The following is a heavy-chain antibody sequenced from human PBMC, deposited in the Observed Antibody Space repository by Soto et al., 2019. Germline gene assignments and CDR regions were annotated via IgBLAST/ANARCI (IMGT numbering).Heavy chain of an antibody. CDR2: IYYSWST. D-gene: IGHD6-13*01. Sequence: QVQLQESGPGLVKPSQTLSLTCTVSGGSISSGGYYWSWIRQHPGKGLEWIGYIYYSWSTYYNPSLKSRVTISVDTSKNQFSLKLSSVTAADTAVYYCARDSRQLTQGWFDPWGQGTLVTVSS. J-gene: IGHJ5*02. CDR3: ARDSRQLTQGWFDP. V-gene: IGHV4-31*03. CDR1: GGSISSGGYY.